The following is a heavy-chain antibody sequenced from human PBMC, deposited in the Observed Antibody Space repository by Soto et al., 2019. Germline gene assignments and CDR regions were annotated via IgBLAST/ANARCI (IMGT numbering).Heavy chain of an antibody. Sequence: GGSLRLSCAASGFTFSNAWMSWVRQAPGKGLEWVGRIKSKTDGGTTDYAAPVKGRFTISRDDSKNTLYLQMNSLKTEDTAVYYCTTDYYYDSSGYQVGAYWGQGNLVNVS. D-gene: IGHD3-22*01. V-gene: IGHV3-15*01. CDR2: IKSKTDGGTT. J-gene: IGHJ4*02. CDR3: TTDYYYDSSGYQVGAY. CDR1: GFTFSNAW.